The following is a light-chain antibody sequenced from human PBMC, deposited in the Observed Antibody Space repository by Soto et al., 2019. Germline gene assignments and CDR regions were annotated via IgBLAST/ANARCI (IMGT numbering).Light chain of an antibody. CDR2: GAS. V-gene: IGKV1-33*01. J-gene: IGKJ2*01. CDR1: QDINDY. Sequence: EIQMTQSPSSLSASLGDRVTITCQASQDINDYSNWYQQKPGKAPRLLIYGASFLEVGVTSRFSGSGSETHFNLTISSQQPEDVATYYCPQYDSLPYTFGQGTRLEIK. CDR3: PQYDSLPYT.